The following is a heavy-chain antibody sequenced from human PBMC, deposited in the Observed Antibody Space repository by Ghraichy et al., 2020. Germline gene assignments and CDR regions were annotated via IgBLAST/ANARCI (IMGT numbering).Heavy chain of an antibody. CDR1: GVSVSSKSVA. V-gene: IGHV6-1*01. Sequence: SQTLSLTCAISGVSVSSKSVAWDRLTQSPSRGLEWLGRTYYRSKWYDDYGVSVRGRIIIKPDTAMNQISLQLNSVTPEDTAVYYCAREVARYFDYLAQGTLVTLSS. J-gene: IGHJ4*02. CDR3: AREVARYFDY. CDR2: TYYRSKWYD.